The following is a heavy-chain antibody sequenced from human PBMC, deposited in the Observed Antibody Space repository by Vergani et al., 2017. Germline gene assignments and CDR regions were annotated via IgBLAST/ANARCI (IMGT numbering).Heavy chain of an antibody. CDR2: IDPSDSYT. J-gene: IGHJ4*02. D-gene: IGHD1-1*01. Sequence: EVQLVQSGAEVKKPGESLRISCKGSGYSFTSYWISWVRQMPGKGLEWMGRIDPSDSYTNYSPSFQGHVTISADKSISTAYLQGSSLKASDTAMYYCARHDGTTGTTPNFDYWGQGTLVTVSS. CDR1: GYSFTSYW. CDR3: ARHDGTTGTTPNFDY. V-gene: IGHV5-10-1*03.